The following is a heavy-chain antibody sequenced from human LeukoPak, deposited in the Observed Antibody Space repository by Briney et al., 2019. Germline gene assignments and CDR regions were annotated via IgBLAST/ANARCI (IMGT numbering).Heavy chain of an antibody. J-gene: IGHJ5*02. D-gene: IGHD3-22*01. CDR2: VYYSGST. CDR1: GGSISTYF. CDR3: ARASGGYYNNWFDP. Sequence: PSETLSLTCTVSGGSISTYFWSWIRQPPGKGLEWVGYVYYSGSTNYNPSLKSRVTISVDTSKNQFSLKLNSVTAADTAVYYCARASGGYYNNWFDPWGQGTLVTVSS. V-gene: IGHV4-59*01.